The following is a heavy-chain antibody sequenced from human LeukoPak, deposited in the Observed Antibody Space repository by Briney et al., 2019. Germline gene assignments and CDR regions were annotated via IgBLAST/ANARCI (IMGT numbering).Heavy chain of an antibody. CDR3: ARGCEDMNRDTRAEFDY. CDR1: GGSFSGYY. Sequence: ASETLSLTCAVYGGSFSGYYWSWLRQPPGKGLEWVGEINHSGSTNYNPSLKRRVTISVDTSKNQLSLTLSSVTAADTAVYYCARGCEDMNRDTRAEFDYWGQGALVTVSS. D-gene: IGHD2-15*01. CDR2: INHSGST. J-gene: IGHJ4*02. V-gene: IGHV4-34*01.